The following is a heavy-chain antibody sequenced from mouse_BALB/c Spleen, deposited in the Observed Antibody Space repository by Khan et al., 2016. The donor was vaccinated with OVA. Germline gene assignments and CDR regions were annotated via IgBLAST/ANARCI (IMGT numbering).Heavy chain of an antibody. CDR1: GYSITSDYA. CDR2: ISYSGRT. Sequence: EVQLQESGPGLVTPSQSLSLTCTVTGYSITSDYAWNWLRQFPGNKLEWMGYISYSGRTSYTPSLKSRISITRATSKNQFFLPLNSVTTEDTATYDCAGGRAYWGQGTLVTVSA. D-gene: IGHD3-3*01. CDR3: AGGRAY. J-gene: IGHJ3*01. V-gene: IGHV3-2*02.